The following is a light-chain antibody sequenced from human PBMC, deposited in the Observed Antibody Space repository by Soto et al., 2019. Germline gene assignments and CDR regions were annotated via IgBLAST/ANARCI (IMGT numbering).Light chain of an antibody. CDR1: SSDVGGYNY. J-gene: IGLJ1*01. Sequence: QSALTQPASVSGSPGQSITISCTGTSSDVGGYNYVSWYQHHPGKAPKLLIYEVSYRPSGASDRFSGSKSANTASLTISGLQAEDAADYYCSSYTSGSLRVFGTGTKVTVL. CDR2: EVS. CDR3: SSYTSGSLRV. V-gene: IGLV2-14*01.